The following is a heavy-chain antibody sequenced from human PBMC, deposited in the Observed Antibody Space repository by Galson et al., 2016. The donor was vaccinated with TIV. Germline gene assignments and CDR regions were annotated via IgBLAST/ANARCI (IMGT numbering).Heavy chain of an antibody. CDR1: GDTFSSYP. CDR3: AKDRNTAMDTYHYYYVMDV. J-gene: IGHJ6*02. V-gene: IGHV1-69*13. Sequence: SVKVSCKASGDTFSSYPFNWVRQAPGQGLEWVGGFIPLFGTANYAQKFQGRVTISADESTSTLYMEVRSLRSEDTAVYYCAKDRNTAMDTYHYYYVMDVWGQGTTVIVSS. CDR2: FIPLFGTA. D-gene: IGHD5-18*01.